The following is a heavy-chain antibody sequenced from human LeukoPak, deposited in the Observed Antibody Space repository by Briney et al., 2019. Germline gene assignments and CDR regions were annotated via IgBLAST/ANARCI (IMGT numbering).Heavy chain of an antibody. Sequence: GGSLRLSCAASGFTFSSYAMHWVRQAPGKGLEWVAFIRYDGSNKYYADSVKGRFTISRDNSKNTLYLQMNSLRAEGTAVYYCARGARQERRGAFDIWGQGTMVTVSS. V-gene: IGHV3-30*02. CDR2: IRYDGSNK. D-gene: IGHD6-6*01. CDR3: ARGARQERRGAFDI. CDR1: GFTFSSYA. J-gene: IGHJ3*02.